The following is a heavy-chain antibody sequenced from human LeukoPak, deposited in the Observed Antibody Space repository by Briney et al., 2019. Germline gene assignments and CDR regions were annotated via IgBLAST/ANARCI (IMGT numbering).Heavy chain of an antibody. V-gene: IGHV4-39*07. CDR2: IYYSGST. Sequence: SETLSLTCTVSGGSISSSSYYWGWIRQPPGKGLEWIGSIYYSGSTYYNPSLKSRVTISVDTSKNQFSLKLTSVTAADTAVYYCARGSPYYYDSSAYHWGQGTLVTVSS. CDR3: ARGSPYYYDSSAYH. J-gene: IGHJ4*02. D-gene: IGHD3-22*01. CDR1: GGSISSSSYY.